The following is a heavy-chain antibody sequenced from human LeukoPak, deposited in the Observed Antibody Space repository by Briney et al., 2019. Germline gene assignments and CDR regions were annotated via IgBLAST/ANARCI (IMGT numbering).Heavy chain of an antibody. V-gene: IGHV4-39*01. CDR2: IYYSGSN. Sequence: KTSETLSLTCTVSGGSISSSSYYWGWIRQPPGKGLEWIGYIYYSGSNYHNPSLKSRVTISVDTSKNQFSLKLTSVTAADTAVYYCARQCWNDVGCDYWGQGTLVTVSS. D-gene: IGHD1-1*01. CDR1: GGSISSSSYY. CDR3: ARQCWNDVGCDY. J-gene: IGHJ4*02.